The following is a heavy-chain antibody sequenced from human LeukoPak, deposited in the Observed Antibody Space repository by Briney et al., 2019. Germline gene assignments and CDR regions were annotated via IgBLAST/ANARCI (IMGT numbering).Heavy chain of an antibody. D-gene: IGHD6-6*01. V-gene: IGHV3-48*01. CDR2: ISSSSSTI. CDR3: ARGRPSDY. CDR1: GFTFSNYN. J-gene: IGHJ4*02. Sequence: GGSLRLSCAASGFTFSNYNMNWVRQAPGKGLEWVSYISSSSSTIYYADSVKGRFTISRDNAKNSLYLQMNSLRAEDTAVYFCARGRPSDYWGQATLVTVSS.